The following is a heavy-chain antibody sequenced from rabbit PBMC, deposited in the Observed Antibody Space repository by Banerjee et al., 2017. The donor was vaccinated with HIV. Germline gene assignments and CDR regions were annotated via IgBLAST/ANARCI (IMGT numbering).Heavy chain of an antibody. CDR2: IDSRSNK. V-gene: IGHV1S43*01. J-gene: IGHJ4*01. D-gene: IGHD1-1*01. CDR1: GFDFSSYW. CDR3: ARFFPVNSAYYDL. Sequence: QEQLEESGGGLVKPGGTLTLTCKASGFDFSSYWMCWVRQAPGKGLEWIGCIDSRSNKWYASWVNDRFTISRSTSLGTVDLKVTSLTGADTATYFCARFFPVNSAYYDLWGPGTLVTVS.